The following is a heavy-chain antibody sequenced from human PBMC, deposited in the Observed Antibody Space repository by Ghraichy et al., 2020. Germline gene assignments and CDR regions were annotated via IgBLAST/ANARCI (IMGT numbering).Heavy chain of an antibody. CDR1: GGSISSYY. CDR2: IYYSGST. CDR3: ARGRGYCSGGSCTSADY. J-gene: IGHJ4*02. D-gene: IGHD2-15*01. Sequence: TLSLTCTVSGGSISSYYWSWIRQPPGKGLEWIGYIYYSGSTNYNPSLKSRVTISVDTSKNQFSLKLSSVTAADTAVYYCARGRGYCSGGSCTSADYWGQGTLVTVSS. V-gene: IGHV4-59*01.